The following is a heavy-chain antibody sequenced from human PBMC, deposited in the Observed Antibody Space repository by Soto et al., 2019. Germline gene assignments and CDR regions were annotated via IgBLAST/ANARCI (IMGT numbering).Heavy chain of an antibody. Sequence: EVQMLESGGGLVQPGGSLRLSCAASGFTFSSYALTWVRQAPGKGLEWVSSITGSGDYTRYTDSVKGRFTITRDNAKNTLFLQMKSLRADDTAIYYCGKDPNGDYFGAFDFWGQETMVTVSS. J-gene: IGHJ3*01. CDR1: GFTFSSYA. CDR3: GKDPNGDYFGAFDF. D-gene: IGHD4-17*01. V-gene: IGHV3-23*01. CDR2: ITGSGDYT.